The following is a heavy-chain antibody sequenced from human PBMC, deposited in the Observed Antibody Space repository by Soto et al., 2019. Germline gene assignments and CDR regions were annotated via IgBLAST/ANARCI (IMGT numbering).Heavy chain of an antibody. CDR1: GGSISSSSYY. CDR3: ARPLYDILTAPRFDP. D-gene: IGHD3-9*01. Sequence: SETLSLTCTVSGGSISSSSYYWGWIRQPPGKGLEWIGSIYYSGSTYYNPSLKSRVTISVDTSKNQFSLKLSSVTAADTAVYYCARPLYDILTAPRFDPWGQGTLVTVSS. CDR2: IYYSGST. V-gene: IGHV4-39*01. J-gene: IGHJ5*02.